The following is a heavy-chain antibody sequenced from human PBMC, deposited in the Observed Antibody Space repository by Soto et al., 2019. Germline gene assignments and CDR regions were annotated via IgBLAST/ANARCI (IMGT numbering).Heavy chain of an antibody. J-gene: IGHJ6*02. Sequence: GESLKISCQGSGYSFTSYWIGWVRQMPGKGLEWMGIIYPGDSDTRYSPSFQGQVTISADKSISTAYLQWSSLKASDTAMYYCSRQGLVVVPAAMDYYYYYGMDVWGQGTTVTVSS. V-gene: IGHV5-51*01. CDR3: SRQGLVVVPAAMDYYYYYGMDV. CDR1: GYSFTSYW. CDR2: IYPGDSDT. D-gene: IGHD2-2*01.